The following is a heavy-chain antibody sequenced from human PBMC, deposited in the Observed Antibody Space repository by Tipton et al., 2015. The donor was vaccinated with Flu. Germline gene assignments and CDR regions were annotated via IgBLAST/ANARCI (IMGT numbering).Heavy chain of an antibody. V-gene: IGHV4-59*01. CDR2: IYYSGST. D-gene: IGHD1-1*01. Sequence: TLSLTCTVSGGSISSYYWSWIRQPPGKGLEWIGYIYYSGSTNYNPSLKSRVTISVDTSKNQFSLKLSSVTAADTAVYYCARDMNGECFDYWGQGTLVTVSS. CDR1: GGSISSYY. J-gene: IGHJ4*02. CDR3: ARDMNGECFDY.